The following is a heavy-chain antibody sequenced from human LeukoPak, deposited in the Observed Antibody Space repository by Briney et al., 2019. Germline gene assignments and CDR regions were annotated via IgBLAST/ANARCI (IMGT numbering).Heavy chain of an antibody. D-gene: IGHD6-6*01. V-gene: IGHV4-59*01. CDR3: ARGGAARLHFQN. CDR1: GGSISTYY. J-gene: IGHJ1*01. Sequence: PSETLSLTCTVSGGSISTYYWNWIRQPPGKGLEWIGYIYHSGSTNYNPSLQSRVTITVDTSKNQFSLNLNSVTAADTAVYYCARGGAARLHFQNWGQGTLVTVSS. CDR2: IYHSGST.